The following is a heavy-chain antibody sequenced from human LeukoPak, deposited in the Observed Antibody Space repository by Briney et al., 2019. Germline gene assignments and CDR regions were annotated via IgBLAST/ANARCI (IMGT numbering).Heavy chain of an antibody. CDR3: ARGTGVTIDY. Sequence: SETLSLTCAVYGGSFSGYYWSWIRQPPGKGLEWIGEINHSGSTNYNPSLKSRVTISVDTSKNQFSLKLGSVTAADTAVYYCARGTGVTIDYWGQGTLVTVSS. CDR2: INHSGST. D-gene: IGHD2-21*02. J-gene: IGHJ4*02. CDR1: GGSFSGYY. V-gene: IGHV4-34*01.